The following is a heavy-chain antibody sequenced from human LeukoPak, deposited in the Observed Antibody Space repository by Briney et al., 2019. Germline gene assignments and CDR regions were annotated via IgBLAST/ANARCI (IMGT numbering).Heavy chain of an antibody. V-gene: IGHV3-30*18. Sequence: GGSLRLSCATSGFSFSSYSMSWVRQAPGKGLEWVAVISYDGSNKYYADSVKGRFTISRDNSKNTLYLQMNSLRAEDTAVYYCAKSSTGTVDYWGRGTLVTVSS. CDR1: GFSFSSYS. D-gene: IGHD1-7*01. J-gene: IGHJ4*02. CDR3: AKSSTGTVDY. CDR2: ISYDGSNK.